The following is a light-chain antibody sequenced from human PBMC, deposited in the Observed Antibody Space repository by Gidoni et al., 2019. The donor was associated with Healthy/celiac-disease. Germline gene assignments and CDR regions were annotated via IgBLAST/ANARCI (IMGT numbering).Light chain of an antibody. Sequence: QSALTQPASVSGSPGQSITISCTGTSSDVGGYNYGSWHHQHPGKAPKLMRYDVSNRPSGVSNRFSGSKSGNTASLTISGLQAEDEADYYCSSYTSSSSYVFGTGTKVTVL. J-gene: IGLJ1*01. V-gene: IGLV2-14*01. CDR2: DVS. CDR3: SSYTSSSSYV. CDR1: SSDVGGYNY.